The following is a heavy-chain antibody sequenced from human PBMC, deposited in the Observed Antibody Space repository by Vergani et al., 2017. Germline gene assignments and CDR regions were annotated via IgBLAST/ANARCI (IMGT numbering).Heavy chain of an antibody. CDR3: ARRGVEMATMGGGSTDY. J-gene: IGHJ4*02. CDR1: GFTFSSYS. CDR2: ISSSSSYI. D-gene: IGHD5-24*01. V-gene: IGHV3-21*01. Sequence: EVQLVESGGGLVKPGGSLRLSCAASGFTFSSYSMNWVRQAPGKGLEWVSSISSSSSYIYYADSVKGRFTISRDNAKNSLYLQMNSLRAEDTAVDYWARRGVEMATMGGGSTDYWGQGTLVTVSS.